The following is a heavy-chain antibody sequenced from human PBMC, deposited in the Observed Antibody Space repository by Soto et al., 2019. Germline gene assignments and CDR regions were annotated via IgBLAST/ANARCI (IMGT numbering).Heavy chain of an antibody. Sequence: SETLSLTCTVSGASVSSGNYYWIWIRQPPGKGLEWIGDIYYSGSTNYNPSLKSRVTISVETSKNQFSLKLSSVTAADTAVYYCARMSVTARHWFDPWGQGTLVPVSS. J-gene: IGHJ5*02. CDR2: IYYSGST. CDR3: ARMSVTARHWFDP. D-gene: IGHD1-20*01. V-gene: IGHV4-61*01. CDR1: GASVSSGNYY.